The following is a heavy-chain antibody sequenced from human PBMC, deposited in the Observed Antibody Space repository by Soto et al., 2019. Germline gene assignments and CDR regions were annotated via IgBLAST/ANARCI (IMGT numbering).Heavy chain of an antibody. V-gene: IGHV5-51*01. CDR3: ARLQGCSSTSCWDYMDV. Sequence: GESLKISCKGSGYSFTSYWIGWVRQMPGKGLEWMGIIYPGDSDTRYSPSFQGQVTISADKSISTAYLQWSSLKASDTAMYYCARLQGCSSTSCWDYMDVWGKGTTVTVSS. D-gene: IGHD2-2*01. J-gene: IGHJ6*03. CDR2: IYPGDSDT. CDR1: GYSFTSYW.